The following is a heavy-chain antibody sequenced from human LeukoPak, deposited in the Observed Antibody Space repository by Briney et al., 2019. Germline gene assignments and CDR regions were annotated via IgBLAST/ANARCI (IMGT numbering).Heavy chain of an antibody. J-gene: IGHJ4*02. CDR3: TRAPLDSNGYSFDY. V-gene: IGHV3-23*01. D-gene: IGHD3-22*01. CDR1: GFTFSSYW. Sequence: GGSLRLSCAASGFTFSSYWMHWVRHAPGKGLEWVSAISGSGGSTYYADSVKGRFTISRDNSKNTLYLQMSSLRAEDTAVYYCTRAPLDSNGYSFDYWGQGTLVTVSS. CDR2: ISGSGGST.